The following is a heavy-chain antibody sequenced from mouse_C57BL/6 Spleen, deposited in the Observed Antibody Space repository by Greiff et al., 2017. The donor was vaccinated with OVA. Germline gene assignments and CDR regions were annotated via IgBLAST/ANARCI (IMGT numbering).Heavy chain of an antibody. V-gene: IGHV1-20*01. CDR1: GYSFTGYF. Sequence: EVQVVESGPELVKPGDSVKISCKASGYSFTGYFMNWVMQSHGKSLEWIGRINPYNGDTFYNQKFKGKATLTVDKSSSTAHMELRSLTSEDSAVYYCARSPITTVGDYWGKGTTLTVSS. J-gene: IGHJ2*01. CDR2: INPYNGDT. CDR3: ARSPITTVGDY. D-gene: IGHD1-1*01.